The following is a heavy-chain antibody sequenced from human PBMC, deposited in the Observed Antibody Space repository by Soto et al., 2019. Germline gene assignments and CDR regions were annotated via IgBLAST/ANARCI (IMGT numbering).Heavy chain of an antibody. V-gene: IGHV1-69*13. CDR3: ARSPAYDFWSGYCWFDP. CDR1: GGTFSSYA. J-gene: IGHJ5*02. Sequence: SVKVSCKASGGTFSSYAISWARQAPGQGLEWMGGIIPIFGTANYAQKFQGRVTITADESTSTAYMELSSLRSEDTAVYYCARSPAYDFWSGYCWFDPWGQGTLVTVS. CDR2: IIPIFGTA. D-gene: IGHD3-3*01.